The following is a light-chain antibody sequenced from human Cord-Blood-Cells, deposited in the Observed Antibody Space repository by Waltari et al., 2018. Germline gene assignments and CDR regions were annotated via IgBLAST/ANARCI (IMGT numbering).Light chain of an antibody. CDR2: DVG. CDR3: SSDTSSSTL. Sequence: QSALTQPASVSGSPGQSITISCPGPSSAVGGYNYVSWYQQHPGKAPKPMIYDVGNRPSGVSNRFAGSKSGNTASLTSSGLQAEDEAEYYCSSDTSSSTLFGGGTKLTVL. CDR1: SSAVGGYNY. V-gene: IGLV2-14*01. J-gene: IGLJ3*02.